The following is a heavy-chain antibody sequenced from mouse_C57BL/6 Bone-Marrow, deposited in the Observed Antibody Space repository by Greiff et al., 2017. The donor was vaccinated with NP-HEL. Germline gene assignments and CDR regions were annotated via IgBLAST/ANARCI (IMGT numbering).Heavy chain of an antibody. D-gene: IGHD3-3*01. Sequence: VQGVESGAELVRPGTSVKVSCKASGYAFTNYLIEWVKQRPGQGLEWIGVINPGSGGTNYNEKFKGKATLTADKSSSTAYMQLSSLTSEDSAVYFCARSTGRAVMDYWGQGTSVTVSS. CDR2: INPGSGGT. CDR3: ARSTGRAVMDY. CDR1: GYAFTNYL. V-gene: IGHV1-54*01. J-gene: IGHJ4*01.